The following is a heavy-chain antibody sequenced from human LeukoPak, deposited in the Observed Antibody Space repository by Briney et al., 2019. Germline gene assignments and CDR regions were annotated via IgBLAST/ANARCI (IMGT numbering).Heavy chain of an antibody. CDR3: ARGSNNWNGEHAFDV. V-gene: IGHV3-74*01. CDR2: LNTDGRIT. D-gene: IGHD1-1*01. Sequence: GGSLRLSCAASEFTLSRHWMHWVRQAPGKGLVWVSRLNTDGRITYYADSVKGRFTISRDSAKNTLYLQLDSLRAEDTAVYYCARGSNNWNGEHAFDVWGQGTMVTVSS. J-gene: IGHJ3*01. CDR1: EFTLSRHW.